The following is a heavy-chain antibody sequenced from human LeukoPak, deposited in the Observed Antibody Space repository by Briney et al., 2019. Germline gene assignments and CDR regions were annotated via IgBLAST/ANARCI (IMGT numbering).Heavy chain of an antibody. Sequence: PSETLSLTCTVSGGSISSYYWSWIRQPPGKGLEGIGYIYYSGSTNDNPSLKSRVTISVDTSKNQFSLKLSPVTAADTAVYYCAMTTALIAAAGYAEYFQHWGQGTLVTVSS. J-gene: IGHJ1*01. V-gene: IGHV4-59*01. CDR1: GGSISSYY. CDR3: AMTTALIAAAGYAEYFQH. D-gene: IGHD6-13*01. CDR2: IYYSGST.